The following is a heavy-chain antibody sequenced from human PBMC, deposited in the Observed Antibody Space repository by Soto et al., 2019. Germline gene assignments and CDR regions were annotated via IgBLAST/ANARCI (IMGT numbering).Heavy chain of an antibody. CDR1: GGSISSGGYY. D-gene: IGHD2-2*01. CDR2: IYYSGST. J-gene: IGHJ4*02. V-gene: IGHV4-31*03. Sequence: SETLSLTCTVSGGSISSGGYYWSWIRQHPGKGLEWIGYIYYSGSTYYNPSLKSRVTISVDTSKNQFSLKLSSVTAADTAIYYCARAGVGCRSTSCQELDYWGQGTLVTVSS. CDR3: ARAGVGCRSTSCQELDY.